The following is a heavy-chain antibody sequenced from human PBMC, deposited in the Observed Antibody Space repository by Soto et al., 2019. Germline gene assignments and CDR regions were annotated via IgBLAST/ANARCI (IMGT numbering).Heavy chain of an antibody. CDR3: ARDFNSIFDDFADMRWNFDP. D-gene: IGHD3-3*02. J-gene: IGHJ5*02. CDR1: GVSIKSHY. CDR2: IHYSGTT. V-gene: IGHV4-59*11. Sequence: PSETLSLTCNVSGVSIKSHYWAWIRQPPGKGLEWIGHIHYSGTTDYNPSLKGRVTISVDTSKNQFSLSLRSVTAADTAIYYCARDFNSIFDDFADMRWNFDPWGQGTLVTVSS.